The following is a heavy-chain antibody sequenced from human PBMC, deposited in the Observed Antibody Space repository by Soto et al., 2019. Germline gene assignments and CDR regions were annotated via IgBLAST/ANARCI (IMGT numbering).Heavy chain of an antibody. D-gene: IGHD3-22*01. J-gene: IGHJ5*02. V-gene: IGHV3-72*01. CDR2: TRNKDQSYTT. CDR1: GLTFSHHD. Sequence: GVSLRLSCAASGLTFSHHDMDWVRQAPGKGQEWVGRTRNKDQSYTTEYAASVNGRFTISRDDSKNSLYLQMNSLKTEDTAVYYCSRGHYYDSSGPNHWSQGTLVTVS. CDR3: SRGHYYDSSGPNH.